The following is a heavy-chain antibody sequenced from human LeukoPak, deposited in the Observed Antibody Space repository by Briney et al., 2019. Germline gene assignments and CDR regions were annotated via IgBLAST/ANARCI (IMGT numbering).Heavy chain of an antibody. CDR1: GFTFSSYV. Sequence: GRSLRISCAASGFTFSSYVMSWVRQAPGKGLEWVSIINTNGRTTYYADSVKGRFTISRDNSKNTLYLQMNSLRAEHTAVYYCAKHPESGNFDYWGRGTLVTVSS. D-gene: IGHD1-14*01. CDR3: AKHPESGNFDY. J-gene: IGHJ4*02. CDR2: INTNGRTT. V-gene: IGHV3-23*05.